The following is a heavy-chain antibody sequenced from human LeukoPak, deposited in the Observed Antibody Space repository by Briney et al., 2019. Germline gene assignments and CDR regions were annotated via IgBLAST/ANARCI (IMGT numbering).Heavy chain of an antibody. CDR1: GITFSSYA. D-gene: IGHD6-13*01. J-gene: IGHJ4*02. CDR3: TTSPSFGSSWYTFNY. CDR2: ISGSGGIT. V-gene: IGHV3-23*01. Sequence: GGSLRLSCAVSGITFSSYALSWVRQAPGKGLKWVSAISGSGGITYYADSEKGRFTISRDNSKNTLYLQMNSLRAEDTAVFYCTTSPSFGSSWYTFNYWGQGTLVTVSS.